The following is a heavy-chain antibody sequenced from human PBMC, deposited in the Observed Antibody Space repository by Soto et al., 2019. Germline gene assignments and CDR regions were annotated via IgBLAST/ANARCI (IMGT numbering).Heavy chain of an antibody. CDR1: GYTFTSYG. D-gene: IGHD1-26*01. V-gene: IGHV1-18*04. J-gene: IGHJ6*02. CDR2: ISGYNGNT. CDR3: AREHHYSGRSYGMDV. Sequence: ASVKVSCKASGYTFTSYGIGWVRQAPGQGLEWMGWISGYNGNTIYAQKFQGRVTVTADTSTSIVYMALRSLKSDDTAVYYCAREHHYSGRSYGMDVWGQGTTVTVSS.